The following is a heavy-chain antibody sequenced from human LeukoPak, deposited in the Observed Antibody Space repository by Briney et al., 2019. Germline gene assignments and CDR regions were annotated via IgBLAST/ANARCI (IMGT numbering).Heavy chain of an antibody. CDR1: GFTFSSYG. D-gene: IGHD6-13*01. J-gene: IGHJ4*02. Sequence: PGGSLRLSCAASGFTFSSYGMHWVRQALGKGLERVTFIWYDGSKKYYADSVKGRCTISRDNSKNTLYLQMNSLRAEDTAVYYCAKVSDPYSSSPILYYFDYWGQGTLVTVSS. V-gene: IGHV3-30*02. CDR3: AKVSDPYSSSPILYYFDY. CDR2: IWYDGSKK.